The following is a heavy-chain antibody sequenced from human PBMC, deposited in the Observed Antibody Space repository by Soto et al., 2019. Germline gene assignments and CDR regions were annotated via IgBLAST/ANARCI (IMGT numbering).Heavy chain of an antibody. D-gene: IGHD6-13*01. V-gene: IGHV1-3*01. CDR1: GYRFTSDV. CDR2: INAGNGNT. CDR3: ASSDFPKHLAAADGALDI. Sequence: AAVKVCSESSGYRFTSDVIHCVRQAPGQRLEWMGWINAGNGNTKYSQKFQGRVTITRDTSASTAYMELSSLRSEDTAVYYCASSDFPKHLAAADGALDIRGQGTMVTVSS. J-gene: IGHJ3*02.